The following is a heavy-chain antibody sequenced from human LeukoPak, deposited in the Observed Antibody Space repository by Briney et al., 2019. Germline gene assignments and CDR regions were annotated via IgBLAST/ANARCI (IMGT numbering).Heavy chain of an antibody. CDR1: GYTLTELS. Sequence: ASVKVSCKVSGYTLTELSMHWVRQAPGKGLEWMGGFDPEDGETIYAQKFQGRVTMTEDTSTDTAYMELSSLRSEDTAVYYCATTQSTSSSSDAFDIWGQGTMVTVSS. CDR3: ATTQSTSSSSDAFDI. V-gene: IGHV1-24*01. D-gene: IGHD6-6*01. J-gene: IGHJ3*02. CDR2: FDPEDGET.